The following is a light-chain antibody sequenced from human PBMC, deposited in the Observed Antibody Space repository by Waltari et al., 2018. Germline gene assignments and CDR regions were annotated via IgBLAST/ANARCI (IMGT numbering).Light chain of an antibody. CDR3: AAWDDSLSAVV. V-gene: IGLV1-47*01. J-gene: IGLJ7*01. Sequence: QSALTQPPAASGTPGQRPIISCSGSGSTIGTNFVYWYQQFPGTAPKLLIYRSDQRASGVPDRFSGSKSGSSASLAISGLQSEDESLYYCAAWDDSLSAVVFGGGTQVTVL. CDR1: GSTIGTNF. CDR2: RSD.